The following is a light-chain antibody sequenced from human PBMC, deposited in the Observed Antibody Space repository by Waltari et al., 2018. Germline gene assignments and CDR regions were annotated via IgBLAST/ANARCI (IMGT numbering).Light chain of an antibody. Sequence: QSALTQPASVSGSPGQSITISCTGTSSDVGRYNFVSWYQQHPGKAPPLIIYEVNKRPSGVSNRLSGSKSGNTASLTISGLQAEDESDYYCCSYAGRSTWVFGGGTKVTVL. CDR1: SSDVGRYNF. J-gene: IGLJ3*02. CDR2: EVN. V-gene: IGLV2-23*02. CDR3: CSYAGRSTWV.